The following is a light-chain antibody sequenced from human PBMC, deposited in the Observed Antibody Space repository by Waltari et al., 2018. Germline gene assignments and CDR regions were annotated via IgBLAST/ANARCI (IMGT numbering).Light chain of an antibody. J-gene: IGLJ2*01. CDR3: QSFDSRLSDGVV. CDR1: SSDVGNYNL. Sequence: QSGLTQPASVSGSPGQSITISCTGTSSDVGNYNLVSWYQQYPGKAPKLMVYEVTRRASWVADRFSGSKSGTSASLAITGLQAEDEGDYYCQSFDSRLSDGVVFGGGTKVTVL. CDR2: EVT. V-gene: IGLV2-14*02.